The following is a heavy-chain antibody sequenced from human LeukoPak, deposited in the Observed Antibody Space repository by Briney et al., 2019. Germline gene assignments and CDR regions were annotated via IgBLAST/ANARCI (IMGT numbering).Heavy chain of an antibody. CDR3: ARESCRGGSCYSFDY. D-gene: IGHD2-15*01. Sequence: SETLSLTCTVSGGSISSYYWSWIRQPPGKGLEWIGYIYYSGSTNYNPSLKSRVTISVDTSKNQFSLKLSSVTAADTAVYYCARESCRGGSCYSFDYWGQGTLVTVSS. V-gene: IGHV4-59*01. J-gene: IGHJ4*02. CDR1: GGSISSYY. CDR2: IYYSGST.